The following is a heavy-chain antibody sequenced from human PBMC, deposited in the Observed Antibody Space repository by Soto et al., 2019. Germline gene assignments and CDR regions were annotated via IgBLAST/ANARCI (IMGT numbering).Heavy chain of an antibody. V-gene: IGHV1-69*12. D-gene: IGHD5-12*01. CDR2: IIPIFGTA. Sequence: QVQLVQSGAEVKKPGSSVTVSCKASGGTFSSYTISWVRQAPGQGLEWMGGIIPIFGTANYAQKFQGRVTITADESTSTAYMELSSLISEGTAVYYCARGNHRWLQLWYFDLWGRGTLVTFYS. J-gene: IGHJ2*01. CDR1: GGTFSSYT. CDR3: ARGNHRWLQLWYFDL.